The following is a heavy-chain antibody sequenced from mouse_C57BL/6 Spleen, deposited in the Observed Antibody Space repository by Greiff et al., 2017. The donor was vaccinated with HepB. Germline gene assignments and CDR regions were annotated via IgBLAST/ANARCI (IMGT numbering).Heavy chain of an antibody. Sequence: QVQLKQPGTELVKPGASVKLSCKASGYTFTSYWMHWVKQRPGQGLEWIGNINPSNGGTNYNEKFKSKATLTVDKSSSTAYMQLSSLTSEDSAVYYCARTGSSFYWYFDVWGTGTTVTVSS. V-gene: IGHV1-53*01. CDR3: ARTGSSFYWYFDV. J-gene: IGHJ1*03. CDR1: GYTFTSYW. D-gene: IGHD1-1*01. CDR2: INPSNGGT.